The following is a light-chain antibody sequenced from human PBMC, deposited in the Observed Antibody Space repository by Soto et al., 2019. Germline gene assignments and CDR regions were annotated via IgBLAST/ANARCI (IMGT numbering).Light chain of an antibody. J-gene: IGKJ4*01. CDR1: QDISDW. V-gene: IGKV1D-16*01. CDR2: AAS. CDR3: QQYNTYPLT. Sequence: DIQMTQSPSSLSASVGDRVTITCRASQDISDWLAWYQQKPEKAPKSLIYAASLLQTGVPSRFSGSGSGTDFTLTISSLQPEDSATYYCQQYNTYPLTLGGGTKVEIK.